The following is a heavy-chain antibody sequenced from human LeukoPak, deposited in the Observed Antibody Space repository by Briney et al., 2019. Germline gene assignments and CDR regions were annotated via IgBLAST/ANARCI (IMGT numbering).Heavy chain of an antibody. CDR3: ARANYYYYYMDV. J-gene: IGHJ6*03. CDR1: GGSISSSSYY. V-gene: IGHV4-39*01. Sequence: PSETLSLTCTVSGGSISSSSYYWGWIRQPPGKGLEWIGTIYYSGSTYYNPSLKSRVTISVDTSKNQFSLKLSSVTAADTALYYCARANYYYYYMDVWGKGTTVTISS. CDR2: IYYSGST.